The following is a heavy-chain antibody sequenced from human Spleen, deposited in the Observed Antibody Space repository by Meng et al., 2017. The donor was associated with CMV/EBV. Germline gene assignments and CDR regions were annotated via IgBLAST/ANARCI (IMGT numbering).Heavy chain of an antibody. V-gene: IGHV1-69*05. CDR2: IIPIFGTA. CDR3: ARDRSSTTTAYYYYYYGMDV. J-gene: IGHJ6*02. Sequence: SVKVSCKASGGTFSSYAITWVRQAPGQGLEWMGGIIPIFGTAIYAQRFQGRVTITTDESMATAYMEVSSLTSEDSAVYFCARDRSSTTTAYYYYYYGMDVWGQGTTVTVSS. D-gene: IGHD4-17*01. CDR1: GGTFSSYA.